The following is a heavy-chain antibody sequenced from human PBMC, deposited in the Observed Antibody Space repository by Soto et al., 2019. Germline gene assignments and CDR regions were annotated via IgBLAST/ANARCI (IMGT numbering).Heavy chain of an antibody. Sequence: EVQLVESGGGLVQPGGSLRLSCAASVTVSSNYMTWVRQAPGKGLEWVSVIYSAGSTYYADSVKGRFTISRDNSRNTLYLQMTGLRVEDTAVYYCARDTVAVAGTDYWGQGTLVTVSS. J-gene: IGHJ4*02. D-gene: IGHD6-19*01. CDR2: IYSAGST. CDR1: VTVSSNY. V-gene: IGHV3-66*01. CDR3: ARDTVAVAGTDY.